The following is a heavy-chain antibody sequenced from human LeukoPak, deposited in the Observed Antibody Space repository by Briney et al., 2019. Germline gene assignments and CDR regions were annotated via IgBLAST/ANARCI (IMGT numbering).Heavy chain of an antibody. V-gene: IGHV4-30-4*08. CDR2: IYYSGST. J-gene: IGHJ3*02. D-gene: IGHD3-3*01. CDR1: GGSISSGDYY. Sequence: MPSETLSLTCTVSGGSISSGDYYWRWIRQPPGKGLEWIGYIYYSGSTYYNPSLKSRVTISVDTSKNQFSLKLSSVTAADTAVYYCARTYYDFWSGYYRAFDIWGQGTMVTVSS. CDR3: ARTYYDFWSGYYRAFDI.